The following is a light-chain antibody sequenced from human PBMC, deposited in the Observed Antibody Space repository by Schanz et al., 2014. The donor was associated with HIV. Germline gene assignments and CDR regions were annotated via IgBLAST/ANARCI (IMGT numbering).Light chain of an antibody. CDR1: SSDVGHYDY. CDR2: EVS. V-gene: IGLV2-8*01. Sequence: QSALTQPPSASGSRGQSVTISCTGTSSDVGHYDYVSWYQQHPGKAPKLMIYEVSKRPSGVSIRFSGSKSGNTASLTISGLRAEDEADYYCQSFDSSLSGSNVVFGGGTKVTVL. J-gene: IGLJ2*01. CDR3: QSFDSSLSGSNVV.